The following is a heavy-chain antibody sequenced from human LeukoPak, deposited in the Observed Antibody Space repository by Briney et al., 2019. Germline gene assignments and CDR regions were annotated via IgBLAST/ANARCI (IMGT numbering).Heavy chain of an antibody. D-gene: IGHD1-26*01. CDR1: GFTFSSYG. Sequence: PGGSLRLSCAASGFTFSSYGMHRVRQAPGKGLEWVAVISYDGSNKYYADSVKGRFTISRDNSKNTLYLQMNSLRAEDTAVYYCAKDQMYSGSPFDYWGQGTLVTVSS. V-gene: IGHV3-30*18. CDR2: ISYDGSNK. CDR3: AKDQMYSGSPFDY. J-gene: IGHJ4*02.